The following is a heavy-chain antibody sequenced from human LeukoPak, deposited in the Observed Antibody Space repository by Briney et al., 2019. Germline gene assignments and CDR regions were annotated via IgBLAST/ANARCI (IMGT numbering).Heavy chain of an antibody. J-gene: IGHJ4*02. CDR2: ISGSGGST. V-gene: IGHV3-23*01. CDR3: AKGDVRFLEWLLCNY. CDR1: GFTFSSYA. D-gene: IGHD3-3*01. Sequence: GGSLRLSCAASGFTFSSYAMSWVRQAPGKGLEWVSAISGSGGSTYYADSAKGRFTISRDNSKNTLYLQMNSLRAEDTAVYYCAKGDVRFLEWLLCNYWGQGTLVTVSS.